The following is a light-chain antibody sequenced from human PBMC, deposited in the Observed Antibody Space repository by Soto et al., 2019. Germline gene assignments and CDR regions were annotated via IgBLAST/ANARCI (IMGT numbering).Light chain of an antibody. CDR3: NSYAARNNGV. V-gene: IGLV2-8*01. J-gene: IGLJ3*02. Sequence: QSALTQPASVSGSPGQSITISCTGTSSDAGSYNYVSWFQQHPGKAPKLMIYEVSKRPSGVPDRFSGSKSGNTASLTVSGLQAEVGRNYYSNSYAARNNGVFGGGPSLTFL. CDR1: SSDAGSYNY. CDR2: EVS.